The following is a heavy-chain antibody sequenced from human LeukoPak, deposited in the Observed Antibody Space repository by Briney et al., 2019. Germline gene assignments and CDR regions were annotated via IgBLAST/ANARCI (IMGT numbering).Heavy chain of an antibody. CDR2: TYYSGST. D-gene: IGHD3-22*01. Sequence: SETLSLTCTVSGVSVSSGSYYWSWIRQPPGKGLEWIGYTYYSGSTNYNPSLKSRVTISVDTSKNQFSLKLSSVTAADTAVYYCARDSRYDSSAFDIWGQGTMVTVSS. CDR1: GVSVSSGSYY. CDR3: ARDSRYDSSAFDI. J-gene: IGHJ3*02. V-gene: IGHV4-61*01.